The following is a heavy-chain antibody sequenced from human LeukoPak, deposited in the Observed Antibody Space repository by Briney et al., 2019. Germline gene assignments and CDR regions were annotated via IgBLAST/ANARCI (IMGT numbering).Heavy chain of an antibody. CDR1: GFTFSSNA. J-gene: IGHJ4*02. CDR3: ARSPQGQRWDLAY. CDR2: ISSGTGET. D-gene: IGHD4-23*01. V-gene: IGHV3-23*01. Sequence: GGSLRLSCAAPGFTFSSNAMSWVRQAPGKGLEWVSGISSGTGETAHADSAKGRFTISRDNSKNTLYLQMDSLRAEDTAVYYCARSPQGQRWDLAYWGQGTLVTVSS.